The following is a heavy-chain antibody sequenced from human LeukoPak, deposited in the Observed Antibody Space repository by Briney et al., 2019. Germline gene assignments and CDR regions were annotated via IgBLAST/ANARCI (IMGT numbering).Heavy chain of an antibody. CDR1: GFTFSSYA. V-gene: IGHV3-48*04. J-gene: IGHJ4*02. CDR3: TRGSYGDYEY. Sequence: GGSLRLSCAASGFTFSSYAMTWIRQAPGKGLEWVSYISSSGSTIYYADSVKGRFTISRDNAQNSLYLQMNSLRAEDTAVYYCTRGSYGDYEYWGQGTLVTVSS. D-gene: IGHD4-17*01. CDR2: ISSSGSTI.